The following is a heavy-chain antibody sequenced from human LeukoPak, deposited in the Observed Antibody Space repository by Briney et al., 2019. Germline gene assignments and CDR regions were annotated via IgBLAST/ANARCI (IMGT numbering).Heavy chain of an antibody. Sequence: ASVKVSCKASGYTFSGYYIHWVRQAPGQGLEWMGWIKPNSGGTHFTQKFQGRVTMTRDTSISTAYMELSRLKSDDTAVYYCARAISDGYNTYFDSWGQGTLVTVSS. J-gene: IGHJ4*02. CDR2: IKPNSGGT. D-gene: IGHD5-24*01. V-gene: IGHV1-2*02. CDR3: ARAISDGYNTYFDS. CDR1: GYTFSGYY.